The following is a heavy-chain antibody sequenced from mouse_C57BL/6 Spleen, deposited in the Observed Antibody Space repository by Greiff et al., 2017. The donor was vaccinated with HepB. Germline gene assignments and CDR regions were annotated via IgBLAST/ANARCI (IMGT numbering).Heavy chain of an antibody. CDR2: IYPGSGST. V-gene: IGHV1-55*01. CDR1: GYTFTSYW. Sequence: VQLQQSGAELVKPGASVKMSCKASGYTFTSYWITWVKQRPGQGLEWIGDIYPGSGSTNYNEKFKSKATLTVDTSSSTAYMQLSSLTSEDSAVYYCARVRVYDYDDFDYWGQGTTLTVSS. J-gene: IGHJ2*01. CDR3: ARVRVYDYDDFDY. D-gene: IGHD2-4*01.